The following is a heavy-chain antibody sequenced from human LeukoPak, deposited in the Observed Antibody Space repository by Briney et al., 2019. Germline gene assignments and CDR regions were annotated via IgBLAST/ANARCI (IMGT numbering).Heavy chain of an antibody. CDR1: GFTFDDYG. V-gene: IGHV3-20*04. CDR2: INWNGGST. CDR3: ARAPYYYDSSGYLIYDAFDI. Sequence: GGSLRLSCAASGFTFDDYGMSWVRQAPGKGLEWVSGINWNGGSTGYADSVKGRFTISRDNAKSSLYLQMNSLRAEDTALYYCARAPYYYDSSGYLIYDAFDIWGQGTMVTVSS. J-gene: IGHJ3*02. D-gene: IGHD3-22*01.